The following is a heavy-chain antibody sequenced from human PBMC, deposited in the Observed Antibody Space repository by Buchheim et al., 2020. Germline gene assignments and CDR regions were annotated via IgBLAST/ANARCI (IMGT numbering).Heavy chain of an antibody. J-gene: IGHJ2*01. CDR1: GFTFSSYA. D-gene: IGHD3-22*01. Sequence: EVQLLESGGGLVQPGGSLRLSCAASGFTFSSYAMSWVRQAPGKGLEWVSAISGSGGSTYYADSVKGRFTISRDNSKNTLYMQMNSLRAEDTAVYYCAKGGSGYYTPRGYWYFDLWGRGTL. CDR3: AKGGSGYYTPRGYWYFDL. CDR2: ISGSGGST. V-gene: IGHV3-23*01.